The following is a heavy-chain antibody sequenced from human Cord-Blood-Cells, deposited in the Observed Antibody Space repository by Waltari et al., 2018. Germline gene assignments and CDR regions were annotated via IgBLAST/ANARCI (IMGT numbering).Heavy chain of an antibody. CDR3: ARWYNWNYGPQRGMDV. V-gene: IGHV3-33*01. D-gene: IGHD1-7*01. Sequence: QVQLVESGGGVVQPGRSLRRSCAASGFTFSSYGLHWVRQAPGKGLEWVAVIWYDGSNKYYADSVKGRFTISRDNSKNTLYLQMNSLRAEDTAVYYCARWYNWNYGPQRGMDVWGQGTTVTVSS. J-gene: IGHJ6*02. CDR2: IWYDGSNK. CDR1: GFTFSSYG.